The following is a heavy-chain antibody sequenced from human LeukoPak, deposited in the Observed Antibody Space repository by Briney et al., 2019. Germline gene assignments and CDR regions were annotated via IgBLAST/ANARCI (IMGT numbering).Heavy chain of an antibody. D-gene: IGHD1-14*01. J-gene: IGHJ4*02. V-gene: IGHV3-23*01. CDR2: IGSNVVST. CDR1: GFTFSSYA. Sequence: GGSLRLSCAVSGFTFSSYAMTWVRQAPGKGLEWVSAIGSNVVSTYYADSVKGRFTISRDNSKNTLFLQMNSLRAEDTAVYYCAKRLNPGGRYFDYWGQGTLVTVSS. CDR3: AKRLNPGGRYFDY.